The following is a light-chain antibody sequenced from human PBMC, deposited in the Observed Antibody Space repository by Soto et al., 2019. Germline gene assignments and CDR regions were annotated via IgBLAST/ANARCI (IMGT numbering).Light chain of an antibody. CDR3: QQGGT. CDR1: QSVSSN. Sequence: EIVMTQSPATLPVSPGERATLSCRASQSVSSNLAWYQQKPGQAPRLLIYGASTRATGIPARFSGSGSGTEFTLTISSLQSEDFAVYYCQQGGTFGQGTKVEIK. J-gene: IGKJ1*01. CDR2: GAS. V-gene: IGKV3-15*01.